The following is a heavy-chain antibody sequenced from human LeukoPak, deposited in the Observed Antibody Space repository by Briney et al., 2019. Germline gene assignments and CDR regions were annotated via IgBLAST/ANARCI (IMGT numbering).Heavy chain of an antibody. J-gene: IGHJ4*02. CDR2: IFSKGGA. CDR1: GGSITGFF. D-gene: IGHD6-19*01. Sequence: SETLSLTCAVSGGSITGFFWTWIRQPAGEGLQYIGRIFSKGGANYNPSLQSRVAMSVDTSQNLFSLKLTSVTAADTAVYFCVRVATPDVSSALDFWGQGILVTVSS. CDR3: VRVATPDVSSALDF. V-gene: IGHV4-4*07.